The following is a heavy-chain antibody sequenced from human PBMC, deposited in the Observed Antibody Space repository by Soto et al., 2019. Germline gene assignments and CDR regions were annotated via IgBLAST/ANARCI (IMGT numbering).Heavy chain of an antibody. CDR3: ASWQSMITFGGVTKTNAFDI. D-gene: IGHD3-16*01. V-gene: IGHV4-34*01. CDR2: INHSGST. J-gene: IGHJ3*02. Sequence: PSGTLSLTVFVDDGAVRGCYWSWIRQHPGKGLEWIGEINHSGSTNYNPSLKSRVTISVDTSKNQFSLKLSSVTAADTAVYYCASWQSMITFGGVTKTNAFDIWGQGTMVTVSS. CDR1: DGAVRGCY.